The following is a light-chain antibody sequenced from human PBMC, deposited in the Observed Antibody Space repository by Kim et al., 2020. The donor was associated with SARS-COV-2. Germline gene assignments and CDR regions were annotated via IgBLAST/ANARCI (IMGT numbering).Light chain of an antibody. CDR1: SSNIGAGYN. V-gene: IGLV1-40*01. J-gene: IGLJ3*02. Sequence: QSVLTQPPSVSGALGQKITISCTGSSSNIGAGYNVHWYQHLPGTAPKLLIYGNSIRPSGVPDRFSGSKSGTSASLAITGLQAEDEADYYCQSYDSSLSAWVFGGGTQLTVL. CDR3: QSYDSSLSAWV. CDR2: GNS.